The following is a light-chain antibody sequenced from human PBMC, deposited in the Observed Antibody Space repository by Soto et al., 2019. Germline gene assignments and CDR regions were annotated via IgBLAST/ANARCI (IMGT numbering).Light chain of an antibody. J-gene: IGLJ2*01. CDR1: SSNIGSAY. V-gene: IGLV1-47*01. CDR2: RNN. Sequence: QSVLTQPPSASGTPGQTVTISCSGSSSNIGSAYIYWYQHLPGTAPKLLIYRNNQRPSGVPDRFSASKSGTSASLDISGLRSEDDADYYCAAWDDSLVVFGGGTKLTVL. CDR3: AAWDDSLVV.